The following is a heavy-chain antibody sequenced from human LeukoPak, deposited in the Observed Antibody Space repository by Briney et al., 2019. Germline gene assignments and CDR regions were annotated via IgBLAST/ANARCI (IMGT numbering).Heavy chain of an antibody. V-gene: IGHV3-23*01. CDR3: AKGRQQLVRGIGYYFDY. CDR1: GFTFSSYA. Sequence: PGGSLRLSCAASGFTFSSYAMSWVRQAPGKGLEWVSAISGSGGSTYYADSVKGRFTISRDNAKNSLYLQMNSLRAEDTALYYCAKGRQQLVRGIGYYFDYWGQGTLVTVSS. J-gene: IGHJ4*02. CDR2: ISGSGGST. D-gene: IGHD6-13*01.